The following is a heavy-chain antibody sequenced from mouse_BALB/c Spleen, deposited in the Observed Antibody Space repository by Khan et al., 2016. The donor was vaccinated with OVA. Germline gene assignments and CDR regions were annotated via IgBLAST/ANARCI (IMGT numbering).Heavy chain of an antibody. CDR3: ARGGITTGYFDY. J-gene: IGHJ2*01. CDR2: IYPGDGNT. Sequence: VQLQQSGTELARPGASVKLSCKASGYTFTSYWMQWVKQRPGQGLEWIGAIYPGDGNTRYTQKFKGKATLTADKSSSTVYIQLSSLASEDSAVYYCARGGITTGYFDYWGQGTTLTVSS. V-gene: IGHV1-87*01. D-gene: IGHD1-1*01. CDR1: GYTFTSYW.